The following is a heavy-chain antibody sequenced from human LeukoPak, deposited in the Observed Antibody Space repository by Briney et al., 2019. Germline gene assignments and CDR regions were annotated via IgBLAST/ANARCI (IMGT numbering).Heavy chain of an antibody. CDR1: GGSISSSSYY. CDR3: ARDRDGGATEI. J-gene: IGHJ3*02. D-gene: IGHD1-26*01. V-gene: IGHV4-39*07. CDR2: IYYSGST. Sequence: SETLSLTCTVSGGSISSSSYYWGWIRQPPGKGLEWIGSIYYSGSTYYNPSLKSRVTISVDTSKNQFSLKLSSVTAADTAVYYCARDRDGGATEIWGQGTMVTVSS.